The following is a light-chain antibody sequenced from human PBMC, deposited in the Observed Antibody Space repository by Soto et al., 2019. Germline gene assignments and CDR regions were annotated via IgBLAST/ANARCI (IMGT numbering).Light chain of an antibody. CDR3: QQSYSIPYT. Sequence: DIQMTQSPSSLSASVGDRVTITCRASQSIANYLNWYQQKPAKAPKLLIYAASSLQIGVPSRFSGSASGTDVTLTISSLQPEDFATYYCQQSYSIPYTFGQGTKLEIK. CDR1: QSIANY. V-gene: IGKV1-39*01. J-gene: IGKJ2*01. CDR2: AAS.